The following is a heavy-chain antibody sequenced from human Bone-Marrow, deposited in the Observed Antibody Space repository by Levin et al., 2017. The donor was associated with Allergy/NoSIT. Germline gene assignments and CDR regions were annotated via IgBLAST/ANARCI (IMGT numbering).Heavy chain of an antibody. CDR2: ISYDGSNK. J-gene: IGHJ4*02. CDR1: GFTFSSYA. V-gene: IGHV3-30*04. Sequence: GESLKISCAASGFTFSSYAMHWVRQAPGKGLEWVAVISYDGSNKYYADSVKGRFTISRDNSKNTLYLQMNSLRAEDTAVYYCARDKGMNVDTAMVMDYWGQGTLVTVSS. D-gene: IGHD5-18*01. CDR3: ARDKGMNVDTAMVMDY.